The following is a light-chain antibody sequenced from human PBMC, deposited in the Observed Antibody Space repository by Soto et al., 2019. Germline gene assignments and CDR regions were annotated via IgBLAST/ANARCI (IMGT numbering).Light chain of an antibody. CDR1: QSVGNN. CDR2: GAS. CDR3: QQHDNWPRT. V-gene: IGKV3-15*01. Sequence: IVLTQSPGTLSLSPGERVTLSCRASQSVGNNLAWYQQKPGQAPRLLIHGASTRAAGIPDRFSGSGSGTEFTLTISSLQTEDFAVYYCQQHDNWPRTFGQGTKVDIK. J-gene: IGKJ1*01.